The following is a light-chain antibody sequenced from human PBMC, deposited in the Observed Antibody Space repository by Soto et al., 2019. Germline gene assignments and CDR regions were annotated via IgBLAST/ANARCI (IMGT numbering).Light chain of an antibody. CDR3: NSYTTTTTYV. Sequence: QSALTQPASVSGSPGQSITISCSGTSSDVGAYNRVSWYQQHPGKAPQLIIYGVTNRPSGISNRFSGSKSGSTASLTISGLQPEDEAVYYCNSYTTTTTYVFGTGTKLTVL. V-gene: IGLV2-14*01. CDR2: GVT. J-gene: IGLJ1*01. CDR1: SSDVGAYNR.